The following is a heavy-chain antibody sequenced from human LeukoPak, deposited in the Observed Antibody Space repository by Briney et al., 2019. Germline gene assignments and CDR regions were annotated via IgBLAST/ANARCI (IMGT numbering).Heavy chain of an antibody. V-gene: IGHV4-34*01. CDR1: GGSFSGYY. CDR2: INHSGST. CDR3: ARRRGGSYLTLRPLDY. D-gene: IGHD1-26*01. J-gene: IGHJ4*02. Sequence: PSETLSLTCAVYGGSFSGYYWSWIRQPPGKGLEWIGEINHSGSTNYNPSLKSRVTISVDTSKNQFPLKLSSVTAADTAVYYCARRRGGSYLTLRPLDYWGQGTLVTVSS.